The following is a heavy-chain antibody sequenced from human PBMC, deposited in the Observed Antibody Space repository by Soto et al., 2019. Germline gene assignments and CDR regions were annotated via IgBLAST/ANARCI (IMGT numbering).Heavy chain of an antibody. J-gene: IGHJ6*03. V-gene: IGHV3-48*01. D-gene: IGHD2-2*01. Sequence: GGSLRLSCAASGFTFSSYSMNWVRQAPGKGLEWVSYISSSSSTIYYAGSVKGRFTISRDNAKNSLYLQMNSLRAEDTAVYYCVTFELYCSSTSCHNYYYMDVWGKGTTVTVSS. CDR1: GFTFSSYS. CDR2: ISSSSSTI. CDR3: VTFELYCSSTSCHNYYYMDV.